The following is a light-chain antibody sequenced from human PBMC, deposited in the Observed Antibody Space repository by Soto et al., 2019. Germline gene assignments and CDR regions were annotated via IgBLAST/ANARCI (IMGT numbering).Light chain of an antibody. Sequence: QSALTQPASVSGSPGQSITISCTGTSSDVGGYNFVSWYQQHRGKAPKLLIYDVSDRPSGVSNRFSGSKSGNTASLTISGLQAEDEADYYCSSYTISSTYVCGTGTKLTVL. CDR2: DVS. V-gene: IGLV2-14*01. CDR1: SSDVGGYNF. J-gene: IGLJ1*01. CDR3: SSYTISSTYV.